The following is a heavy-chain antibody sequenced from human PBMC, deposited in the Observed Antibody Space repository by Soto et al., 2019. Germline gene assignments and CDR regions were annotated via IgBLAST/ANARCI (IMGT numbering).Heavy chain of an antibody. V-gene: IGHV1-24*01. J-gene: IGHJ4*02. CDR1: GYTLTELS. CDR2: FDPEDGKT. Sequence: ASVKVSCKVSGYTLTELSMHWVRQAPGKGLEWMGGFDPEDGKTIYAQKFQGRVTMTTDTSTGTAYMELRSLRSDDTAVYYCAAGVATALMNFDYWGQGTLVTVSS. D-gene: IGHD5-12*01. CDR3: AAGVATALMNFDY.